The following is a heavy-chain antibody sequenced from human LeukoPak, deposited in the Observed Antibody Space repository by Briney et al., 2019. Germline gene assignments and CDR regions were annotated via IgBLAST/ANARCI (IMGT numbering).Heavy chain of an antibody. D-gene: IGHD6-13*01. V-gene: IGHV1-2*02. CDR2: INPNSGGT. Sequence: ASVKVSCKASGYTFTGYYMHWVRQAPGQGLEWMGWINPNSGGTNYAQKFQGRVTMTRDTSISTAYMELRSLRFDDTAVYYCASAPGGYSSSWYFDYWGQGTLVTVSS. CDR1: GYTFTGYY. J-gene: IGHJ4*02. CDR3: ASAPGGYSSSWYFDY.